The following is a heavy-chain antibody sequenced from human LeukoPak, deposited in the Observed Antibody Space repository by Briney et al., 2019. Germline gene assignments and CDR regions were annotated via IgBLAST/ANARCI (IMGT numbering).Heavy chain of an antibody. Sequence: ASVKVSCKASGYTFTGYYMHWVRQDPGQGLEWMGWINPNSGGTNYAQKFQGRVTMTRDTSISTAYMELSRLRSDDTAVYYCARDAGIAARAAADYWGQGTLVTVSS. D-gene: IGHD6-6*01. V-gene: IGHV1-2*02. CDR1: GYTFTGYY. J-gene: IGHJ4*02. CDR2: INPNSGGT. CDR3: ARDAGIAARAAADY.